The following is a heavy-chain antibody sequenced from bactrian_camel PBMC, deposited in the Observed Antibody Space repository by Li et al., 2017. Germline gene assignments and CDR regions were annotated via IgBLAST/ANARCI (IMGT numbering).Heavy chain of an antibody. CDR3: AAAYWWLVGTCDRKGRFRS. Sequence: HAQLVESGGGSVQAGGSLRLSCGYSRSTYYMGWFRQAPGKEREGVSVISKYGITTYASAVKGRFTISKANAENTLYLQMNRLEPEDTAMYYCAAAYWWLVGTCDRKGRFRSWGQGTQVTVS. CDR2: ISKYGIT. D-gene: IGHD7*01. V-gene: IGHV3S53*01. CDR1: YSRSTYY. J-gene: IGHJ6*01.